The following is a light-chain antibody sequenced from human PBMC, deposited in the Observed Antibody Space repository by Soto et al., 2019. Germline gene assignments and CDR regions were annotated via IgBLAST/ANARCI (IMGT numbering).Light chain of an antibody. CDR1: QSVSSN. CDR3: QQYNNWPPWT. J-gene: IGKJ1*01. Sequence: EIVMTQSPATLSVSPGERASLSCRASQSVSSNLAWYQYTPGQAPRLLIYGASTRATGIPARFSGSGSGTEFTLTIRSLQSEDFAVYYCQQYNNWPPWTCGQGTKVDIK. V-gene: IGKV3-15*01. CDR2: GAS.